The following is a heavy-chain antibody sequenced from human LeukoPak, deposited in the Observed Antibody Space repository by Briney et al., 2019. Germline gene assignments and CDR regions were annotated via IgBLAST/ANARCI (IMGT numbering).Heavy chain of an antibody. Sequence: GGSLRLSCTASGFSFGDYAMSWFRQAPGKGLEWVANIKQDGSEKYYVDSVKGRFTISRDNAKNSLYLQMNSLRAEDTAVYYCARARRYYYGSGSYYFWGQGTLVTVSS. CDR2: IKQDGSEK. V-gene: IGHV3-7*01. CDR3: ARARRYYYGSGSYYF. CDR1: GFSFGDYA. J-gene: IGHJ4*02. D-gene: IGHD3-10*01.